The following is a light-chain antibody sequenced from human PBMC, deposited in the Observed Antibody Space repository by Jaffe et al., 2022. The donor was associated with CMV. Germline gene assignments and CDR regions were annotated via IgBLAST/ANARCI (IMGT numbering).Light chain of an antibody. J-gene: IGLJ2*01. CDR3: SSYTNSIVL. CDR1: SSDVGGYNY. Sequence: QSALTQPASVSGSPGQSITISCTGTSSDVGGYNYVSWYQQHPGKAPKLMIYDVSHRPSGVSNRFSGSKSGNTASLTISGLQAEDEADYYCSSYTNSIVLFGGGTKLTVL. CDR2: DVS. V-gene: IGLV2-14*03.